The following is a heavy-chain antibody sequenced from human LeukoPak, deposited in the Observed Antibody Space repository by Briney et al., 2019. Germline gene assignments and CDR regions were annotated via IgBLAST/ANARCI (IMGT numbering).Heavy chain of an antibody. CDR3: TRDDTSSWPPTFFDY. V-gene: IGHV4-59*01. CDR2: ISYNGLT. Sequence: SETLSLTCSVSGGSINNYYWKWIRQSPGKGLEGIGYISYNGLTHFHPSLKSRVTISVDTSKNQFSLRLSSVTAADPAVYYCTRDDTSSWPPTFFDYWGQGRLVTVSS. D-gene: IGHD6-13*01. CDR1: GGSINNYY. J-gene: IGHJ4*02.